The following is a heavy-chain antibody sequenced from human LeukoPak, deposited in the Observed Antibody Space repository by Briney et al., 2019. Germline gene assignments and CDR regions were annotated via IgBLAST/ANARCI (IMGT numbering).Heavy chain of an antibody. J-gene: IGHJ4*02. CDR2: MYYRGST. CDR1: GGSISSITYY. Sequence: SETLSLTCTVSGGSISSITYYWGWIRQPPGKGLEWVGHMYYRGSTYYNPSLKSRVTISVDTSKNQFSLKLSSVTAADTAVYYCARDLTLIWSGYPVGAIDYWGQGTLVTVSS. V-gene: IGHV4-39*07. CDR3: ARDLTLIWSGYPVGAIDY. D-gene: IGHD3-3*01.